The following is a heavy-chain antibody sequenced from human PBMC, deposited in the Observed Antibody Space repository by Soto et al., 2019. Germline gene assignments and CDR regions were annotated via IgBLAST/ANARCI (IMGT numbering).Heavy chain of an antibody. V-gene: IGHV4-39*01. D-gene: IGHD3-16*02. Sequence: QLQLQESGPGLVKPSETLSLTCTVSGGSISSSSYYWGWIRQPPGKGLEWIGSIYYSGSTYYNPSLKSRVTISLDTSKNQFSLKLSSVTAADTAVYYCARHRVEGGELSQPPGYFDYWGQGTLVTVSS. CDR3: ARHRVEGGELSQPPGYFDY. J-gene: IGHJ4*02. CDR2: IYYSGST. CDR1: GGSISSSSYY.